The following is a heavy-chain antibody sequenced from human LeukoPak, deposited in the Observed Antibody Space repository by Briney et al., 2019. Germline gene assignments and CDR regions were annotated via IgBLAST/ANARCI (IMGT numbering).Heavy chain of an antibody. V-gene: IGHV4-34*01. CDR3: ARGPALSLWAAGFDY. D-gene: IGHD3-16*01. CDR2: INHSGST. Sequence: SETLSLTCTVSGGSIDSYYWSWIRQPPGKGLEWIGEINHSGSTNYNPSVKSRVTISVDTSKNQFSLKLSSVTAADTAVYYCARGPALSLWAAGFDYWGQGTLVTVSS. J-gene: IGHJ4*02. CDR1: GGSIDSYY.